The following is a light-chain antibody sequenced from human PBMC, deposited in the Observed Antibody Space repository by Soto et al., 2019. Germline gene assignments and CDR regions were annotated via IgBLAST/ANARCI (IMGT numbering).Light chain of an antibody. J-gene: IGLJ1*01. CDR3: SSYTSTNTPYV. CDR1: SSDVGTYNL. Sequence: QSALTQPASLSGSPGQSITISCTGSSSDVGTYNLVSWYQHHPGKAPKVVIYAGSERPSGVSQRFSGSKSGNTASLTISGLQADDEATYYCSSYTSTNTPYVFGTGTKLTVL. CDR2: AGS. V-gene: IGLV2-14*02.